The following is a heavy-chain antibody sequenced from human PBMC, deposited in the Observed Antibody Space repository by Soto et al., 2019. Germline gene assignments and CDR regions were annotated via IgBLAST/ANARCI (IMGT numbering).Heavy chain of an antibody. CDR1: GGSIISGY. CDR3: AGLRGYAGSPIDY. J-gene: IGHJ4*02. V-gene: IGHV4-59*01. Sequence: PSETLSLTCTVSGGSIISGYWSWIRQPPGKGLEWIGYISHSGNTNYNPSVKSRVTLSVDTPKNQFSLRLSSVTTADTAVYYRAGLRGYAGSPIDYWGQGTLVTVSS. CDR2: ISHSGNT. D-gene: IGHD2-15*01.